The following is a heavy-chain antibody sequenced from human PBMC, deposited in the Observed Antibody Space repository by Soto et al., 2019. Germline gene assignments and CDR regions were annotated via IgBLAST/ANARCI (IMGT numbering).Heavy chain of an antibody. V-gene: IGHV1-8*01. CDR3: ARAPPVTQVLLVPDDSYHWIDS. J-gene: IGHJ5*01. CDR2: MNPNSGNT. D-gene: IGHD3-16*01. Sequence: VQLVQSGAEVKKPGASVKVSCKASGYTFTSYDINWVRQATGQGLEWVGWMNPNSGNTGYTQKFQGRVTMTRDTSISTAYMELSSLKFEDSAVYYCARAPPVTQVLLVPDDSYHWIDSWGQGTLVTVSS. CDR1: GYTFTSYD.